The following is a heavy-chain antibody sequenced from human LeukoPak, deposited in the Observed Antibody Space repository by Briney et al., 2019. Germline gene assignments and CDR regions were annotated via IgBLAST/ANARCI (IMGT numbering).Heavy chain of an antibody. Sequence: ASVKVSCKASGYTLIDPYVHWFRQAPGQGLEWVGEVNNNNGGTKYAQKFQGRVTLTRDTSIRTAYLELSGLRSDDTAVYYCARDSAPATGLSLDYWGQGTLVTVSS. D-gene: IGHD2-2*01. CDR3: ARDSAPATGLSLDY. CDR2: VNNNNGGT. J-gene: IGHJ4*02. CDR1: GYTLIDPY. V-gene: IGHV1-2*02.